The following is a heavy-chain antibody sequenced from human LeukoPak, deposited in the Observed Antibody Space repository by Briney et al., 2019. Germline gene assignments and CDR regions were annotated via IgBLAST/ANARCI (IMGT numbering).Heavy chain of an antibody. CDR2: ISAYNGNT. D-gene: IGHD2-21*02. CDR3: ARDTEGDGSGAASTWFDP. Sequence: ASVKVFCKASGYTFASYGISWVRQAPGQGLEWMGWISAYNGNTNYAQKLQGRVTMTTDTSTSTAYMELRSLRSDDTAVYYCARDTEGDGSGAASTWFDPWGQGTLVTVSS. V-gene: IGHV1-18*01. J-gene: IGHJ5*02. CDR1: GYTFASYG.